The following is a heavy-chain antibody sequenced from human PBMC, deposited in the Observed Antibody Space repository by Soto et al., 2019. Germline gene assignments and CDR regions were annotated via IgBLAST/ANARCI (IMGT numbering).Heavy chain of an antibody. Sequence: SETLSLTCAVYGGSFSGYYWSWIRQPPGKGLEWIGEINHSGSTNYNPSLKSRVTISVDTSKNQFSLKLSSVTAADTAVYYCAREAYGSGLTALDIWGQGTMVT. CDR2: INHSGST. CDR3: AREAYGSGLTALDI. CDR1: GGSFSGYY. D-gene: IGHD3-10*01. J-gene: IGHJ3*02. V-gene: IGHV4-34*01.